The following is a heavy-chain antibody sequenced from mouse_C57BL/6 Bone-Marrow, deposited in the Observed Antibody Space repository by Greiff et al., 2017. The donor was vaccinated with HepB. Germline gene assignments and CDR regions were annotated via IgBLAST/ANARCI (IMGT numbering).Heavy chain of an antibody. CDR2: IDPSDSYT. CDR1: GYTFTSYW. CDR3: ARGPLAYYAMDY. Sequence: VQLQQPGAELVMPGASVKLSCKASGYTFTSYWMHWVKQRPGQGLEWIGEIDPSDSYTNYNQKFKGKSTLTVDKSSSAAYMQLSSLTSEDSAVYYYARGPLAYYAMDYWGQGTSVTVSS. J-gene: IGHJ4*01. V-gene: IGHV1-69*01.